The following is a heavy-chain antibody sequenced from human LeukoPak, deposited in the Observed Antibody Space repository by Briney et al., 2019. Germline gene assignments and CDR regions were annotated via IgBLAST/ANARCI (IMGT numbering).Heavy chain of an antibody. D-gene: IGHD1-26*01. CDR2: IKQDGSEK. Sequence: GGSLRLSCAASGFTFSSYWMSWVRQAPGKGLEWVANIKQDGSEKYYVDSVKGRFTISRDNAKNSLYLQMNSLRSEDTAVYYCARDRWEPPYYFDYWGQGTLVTVSS. J-gene: IGHJ4*02. V-gene: IGHV3-7*03. CDR3: ARDRWEPPYYFDY. CDR1: GFTFSSYW.